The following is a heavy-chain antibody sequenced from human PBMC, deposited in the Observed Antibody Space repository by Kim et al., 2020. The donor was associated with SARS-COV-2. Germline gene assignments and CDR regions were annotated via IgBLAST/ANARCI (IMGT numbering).Heavy chain of an antibody. D-gene: IGHD5-12*01. CDR3: AAINDVNWNFDL. J-gene: IGHJ2*01. CDR2: VIPILGIS. CDR1: GGTFNSFP. V-gene: IGHV1-69*02. Sequence: SVKVSCKASGGTFNSFPIAWVRQAPGQGLECMGRVIPILGISNYAQRFQGRVTITADKSTNTVYMDLSRLRSDDTAIYYCAAINDVNWNFDLWGRGALVTVSS.